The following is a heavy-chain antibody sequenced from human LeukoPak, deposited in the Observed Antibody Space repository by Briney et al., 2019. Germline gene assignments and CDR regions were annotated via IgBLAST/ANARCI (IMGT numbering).Heavy chain of an antibody. D-gene: IGHD3-9*01. Sequence: PGGSLRLSCAASGFTFSSYSMNWVRQAPGKGLEWVSSISSSSSYIYYADSVKGRFTISRDNSKNTLYLQMNSLRAEDTAVYYCAKDLIPRGLDILTGYSWGQGTLVTVSS. CDR3: AKDLIPRGLDILTGYS. J-gene: IGHJ5*02. V-gene: IGHV3-21*04. CDR2: ISSSSSYI. CDR1: GFTFSSYS.